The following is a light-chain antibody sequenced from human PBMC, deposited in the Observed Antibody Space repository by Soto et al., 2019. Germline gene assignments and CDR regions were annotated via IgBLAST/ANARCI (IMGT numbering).Light chain of an antibody. CDR3: QQHGSSPPT. J-gene: IGKJ1*01. CDR1: QSIRSSY. CDR2: GPS. V-gene: IGKV3-20*01. Sequence: EIVLTQSPGTLSLSPGERATLSCRASQSIRSSYLAWYQHKPGQAPSLLIFGPSSRAAGIPDRFSGSGSGTDFTLTISRLEPEDFAVYYCQQHGSSPPTFGQGTKIEIK.